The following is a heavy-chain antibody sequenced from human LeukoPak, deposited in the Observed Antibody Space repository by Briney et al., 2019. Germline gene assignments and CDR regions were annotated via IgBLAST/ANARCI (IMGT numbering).Heavy chain of an antibody. D-gene: IGHD3-10*01. V-gene: IGHV4-59*01. J-gene: IGHJ4*02. Sequence: SETLSLTCTVSGGSTSSYYWSWIRQPPGKGLEWIGYIYYSGSTNYNPSLKSRVTISVDTSKNQFSLKLSSVTAADTAVYYCARTYGSGSYYSPSFDYWGQGTLVTVSS. CDR3: ARTYGSGSYYSPSFDY. CDR2: IYYSGST. CDR1: GGSTSSYY.